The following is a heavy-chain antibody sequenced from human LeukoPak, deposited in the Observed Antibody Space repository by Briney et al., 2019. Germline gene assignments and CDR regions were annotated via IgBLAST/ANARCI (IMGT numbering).Heavy chain of an antibody. CDR2: XSSXXXTI. V-gene: IGHV3-48*03. Sequence: PRGSLRLSCAASGFTFSSYEMNWVRQAPGKGLEWVSYXSSXXXTIYYADSVKGRFTISRDNAKNSLYLQMNSLRAEDTAVYYCARDAGDFWSGYPFYYYYYGMDVWGQGTTVTVSS. D-gene: IGHD3-3*01. J-gene: IGHJ6*02. CDR3: ARDAGDFWSGYPFYYYYYGMDV. CDR1: GFTFSSYE.